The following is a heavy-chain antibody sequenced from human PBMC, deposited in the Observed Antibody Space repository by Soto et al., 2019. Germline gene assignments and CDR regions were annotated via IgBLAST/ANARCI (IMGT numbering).Heavy chain of an antibody. D-gene: IGHD6-25*01. CDR1: GFTFSSYA. V-gene: IGHV3-30-3*01. Sequence: GGSLRLSCAASGFTFSSYAMHWVRQAPGKGLEWVAAISYDGSNKYYADSVKGRFTISRDNSKNTLYLQLNSLRAEGTAVYCCTRGALSRLALIDYWGQGTLVTVSS. CDR2: ISYDGSNK. CDR3: TRGALSRLALIDY. J-gene: IGHJ4*02.